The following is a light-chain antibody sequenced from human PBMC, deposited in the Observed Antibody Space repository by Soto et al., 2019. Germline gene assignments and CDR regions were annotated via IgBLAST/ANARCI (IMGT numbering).Light chain of an antibody. CDR3: QQYSSFVT. Sequence: DIQMTQSPSTLSACVGDRVTIPCRASQSINSWLAWYQQKPGKAPNLLISKASSLQSGVPSRFSGSGSGTEFTLTINSLQPDDFATYYCQQYSSFVTFGGGTKVEI. V-gene: IGKV1-5*03. CDR2: KAS. CDR1: QSINSW. J-gene: IGKJ4*01.